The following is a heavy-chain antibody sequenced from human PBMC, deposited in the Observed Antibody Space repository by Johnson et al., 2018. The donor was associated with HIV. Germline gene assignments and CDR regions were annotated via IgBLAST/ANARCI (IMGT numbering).Heavy chain of an antibody. CDR2: IYSGGST. V-gene: IGHV3-66*01. D-gene: IGHD2-21*01. CDR3: ARDSLDGEYAFDI. CDR1: GFTVSSNY. Sequence: VQLVESGGGLVQPGGSLRLSCAASGFTVSSNYMSWVRQAPGKGLEWVSVIYSGGSTYYADSVKGRFTISRDSYKNTLYLQMNSLRAEDTAVYFCARDSLDGEYAFDIWGQGTMLTVSS. J-gene: IGHJ3*02.